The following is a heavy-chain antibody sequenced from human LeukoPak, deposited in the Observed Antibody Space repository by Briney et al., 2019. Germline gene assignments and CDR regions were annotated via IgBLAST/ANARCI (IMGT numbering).Heavy chain of an antibody. CDR2: IKEDGSEK. D-gene: IGHD6-19*01. Sequence: GGSLRLSCSGSGFTFSSYWMSWVRQAPGKGLEWVANIKEDGSEKYYVDSVKGRFTISRDNAKNSLYLQMNSLRVEDTAVYYCARALAVAGTGYWGQGTLVTVSS. V-gene: IGHV3-7*01. CDR3: ARALAVAGTGY. CDR1: GFTFSSYW. J-gene: IGHJ4*02.